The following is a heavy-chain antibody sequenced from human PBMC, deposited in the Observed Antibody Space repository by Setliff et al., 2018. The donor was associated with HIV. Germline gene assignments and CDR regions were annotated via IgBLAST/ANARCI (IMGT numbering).Heavy chain of an antibody. Sequence: AASVKVSCKTSGYTFINYDINWVRQATGQGLEWMGWMNPNSSNSGYAQNFQGRVTMTLDTSISTAYMELSSLTSEDTAVYYCTRGRHSQTAGAIKFAFWGQGSLVTV. CDR3: TRGRHSQTAGAIKFAF. J-gene: IGHJ5*01. V-gene: IGHV1-8*02. CDR2: MNPNSSNS. D-gene: IGHD3-10*01. CDR1: GYTFINYD.